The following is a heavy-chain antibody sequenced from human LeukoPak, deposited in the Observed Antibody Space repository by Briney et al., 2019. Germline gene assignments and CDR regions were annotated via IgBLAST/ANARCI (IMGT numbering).Heavy chain of an antibody. J-gene: IGHJ3*02. Sequence: PGGSLRLSCTASGFTFSTHALSWVRRAPGKGLEWVSTIGNKGGTYYADSVKGRFTISRDNSKNTLYLQMNSLRAEDTAVYYCAKPGPAYCGGDCYSGAFDIWGQGTMVTVSS. D-gene: IGHD2-21*02. CDR1: GFTFSTHA. V-gene: IGHV3-23*01. CDR3: AKPGPAYCGGDCYSGAFDI. CDR2: IGNKGGT.